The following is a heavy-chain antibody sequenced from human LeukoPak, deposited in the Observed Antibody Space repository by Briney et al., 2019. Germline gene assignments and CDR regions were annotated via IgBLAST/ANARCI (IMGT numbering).Heavy chain of an antibody. Sequence: RGGSLRLSCAASGFSFSVSWMSWVRQAPGKGLEWVANIKYDGNEKYYVDSVKGRFTISRDNAKNSLYLQMSSLRAEDTAVYYCARGGTTFEHWGQGTLVTVSS. CDR2: IKYDGNEK. CDR1: GFSFSVSW. CDR3: ARGGTTFEH. V-gene: IGHV3-7*01. J-gene: IGHJ4*02. D-gene: IGHD1-1*01.